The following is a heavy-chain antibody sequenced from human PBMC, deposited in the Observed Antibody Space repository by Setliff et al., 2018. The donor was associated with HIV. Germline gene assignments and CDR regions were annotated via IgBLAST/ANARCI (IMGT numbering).Heavy chain of an antibody. Sequence: ASVKVSCKASGYSFTGYHMHWVRQAPGQGLEWMGGILPVSGAANYAQKFQGRVTITADESTATFYMEMSGLRSDDTAVYFCARQLSNSFESWGQGTLVTVSS. V-gene: IGHV1-69*13. CDR3: ARQLSNSFES. J-gene: IGHJ4*02. CDR1: GYSFTGYH. CDR2: ILPVSGAA. D-gene: IGHD1-1*01.